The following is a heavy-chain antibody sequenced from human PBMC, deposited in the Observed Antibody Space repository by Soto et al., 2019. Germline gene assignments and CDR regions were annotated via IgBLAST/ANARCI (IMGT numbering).Heavy chain of an antibody. D-gene: IGHD3-22*01. CDR1: GFTFSNYG. CDR2: ISHDGSNR. CDR3: ANVVSGGHYSIDALDI. Sequence: QVQLVESGGGVVQPGRSLRLSCATSGFTFSNYGMHWVRQAPGKGLEWVAVISHDGSNRYYADSVKGRFTVTRDNSKNTLYLQMNSLRAEDTAVYYCANVVSGGHYSIDALDIWGQGTMVTVSS. V-gene: IGHV3-30*18. J-gene: IGHJ3*02.